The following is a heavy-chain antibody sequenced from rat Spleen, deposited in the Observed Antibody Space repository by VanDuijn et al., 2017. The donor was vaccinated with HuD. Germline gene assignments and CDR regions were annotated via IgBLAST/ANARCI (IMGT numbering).Heavy chain of an antibody. V-gene: IGHV2-15*01. Sequence: QVQLKESGPGLVQPSQTLSLTCTVSGFSLASNSVSWVRQPPGKGLEWMGAIWSGGNTDYNSALKSRLSINRDTSKNQVFLKMNSLQTDDTGTYYCIRDRRYFDLWGPGKMVTVSS. CDR3: IRDRRYFDL. CDR1: GFSLASNS. CDR2: IWSGGNT. J-gene: IGHJ1*01.